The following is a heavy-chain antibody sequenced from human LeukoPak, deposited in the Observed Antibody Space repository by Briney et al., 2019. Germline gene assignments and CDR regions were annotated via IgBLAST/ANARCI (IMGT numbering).Heavy chain of an antibody. CDR3: ASGIEMATHDY. D-gene: IGHD5-24*01. Sequence: PGGSLRLSCVASGFTFSSYAMHWVRQAPGKGLEWVAVISYDGSNKYYADSVKGRFTISRDNSKNTLYLQMNSLRAEDTAVYYCASGIEMATHDYWGQGTLVTVSS. CDR1: GFTFSSYA. J-gene: IGHJ4*02. CDR2: ISYDGSNK. V-gene: IGHV3-30-3*01.